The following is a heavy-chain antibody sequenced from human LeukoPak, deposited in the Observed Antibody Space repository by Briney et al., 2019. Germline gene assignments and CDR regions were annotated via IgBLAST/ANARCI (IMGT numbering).Heavy chain of an antibody. CDR3: ARDSGDILTGSFYYYYYGMDV. D-gene: IGHD3-9*01. V-gene: IGHV1-8*01. Sequence: ASVKVSCKASGYTFTSYDINWVRQATGQGLEWMGWMNPNSGNTGYAQKFQGRVTMTRNTSISTAYMELSSLRSEDTAVYYCARDSGDILTGSFYYYYYGMDVWGKGTTVTVSS. CDR1: GYTFTSYD. CDR2: MNPNSGNT. J-gene: IGHJ6*04.